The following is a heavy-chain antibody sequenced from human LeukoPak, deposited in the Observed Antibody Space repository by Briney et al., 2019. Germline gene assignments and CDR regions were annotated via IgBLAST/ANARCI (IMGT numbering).Heavy chain of an antibody. CDR1: GYSFTSYW. D-gene: IGHD6-13*01. CDR3: ARAGVFAAAANDAFDI. J-gene: IGHJ3*02. Sequence: GDSLRISCKGSGYSFTSYWIGWVRQMPGKGLEWMGIIYSPSFQGQVTISADKSISTAYLQWSSLKASDTAMYYCARAGVFAAAANDAFDIWGQGTMVTVSS. V-gene: IGHV5-51*01. CDR2: I.